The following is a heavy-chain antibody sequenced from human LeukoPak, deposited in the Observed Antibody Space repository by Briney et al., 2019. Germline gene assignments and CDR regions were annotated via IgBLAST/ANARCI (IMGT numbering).Heavy chain of an antibody. CDR3: ASANTHY. CDR1: GGSISSSSYY. CDR2: IYYSGST. V-gene: IGHV4-39*01. D-gene: IGHD4/OR15-4a*01. Sequence: SETLSLTCTVSGGSISSSSYYWGWIRQPPGKVLEWIVSIYYSGSTYYNPSLKSRVTISVDTSKNQCSLKLSSVTAADTAVYYCASANTHYWGQGTLVTVSS. J-gene: IGHJ4*02.